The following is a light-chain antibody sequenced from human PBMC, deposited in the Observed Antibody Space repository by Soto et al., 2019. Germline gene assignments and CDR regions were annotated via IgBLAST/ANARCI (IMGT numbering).Light chain of an antibody. CDR3: QYYYESSP. Sequence: EIVLTQSPATLSLSPGGRATLSCRASQSVGSTLAWYQQLPGQAPRLLIYDTSNRATGIPARFSGSGSGTDFTLTISSLEPEDFAVYYCQYYYESSPFGRGTKVDI. V-gene: IGKV3-11*01. CDR2: DTS. CDR1: QSVGST. J-gene: IGKJ4*01.